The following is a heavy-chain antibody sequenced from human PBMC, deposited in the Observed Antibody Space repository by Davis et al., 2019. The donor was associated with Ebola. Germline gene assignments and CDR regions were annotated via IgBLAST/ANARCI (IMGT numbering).Heavy chain of an antibody. CDR2: IFSNDEK. CDR1: GGSFSSYYW. Sequence: ETLSLTCAVYGGSFSSYYWSWIRQPPGKALEWLAHIFSNDEKSYSTSLKSRLTISKDTSKSQVVLTMTNMDPVDTATYYCARIVMAAKRYYFDYWGQGTLVTVSS. V-gene: IGHV2-26*01. D-gene: IGHD5-24*01. CDR3: ARIVMAAKRYYFDY. J-gene: IGHJ4*02.